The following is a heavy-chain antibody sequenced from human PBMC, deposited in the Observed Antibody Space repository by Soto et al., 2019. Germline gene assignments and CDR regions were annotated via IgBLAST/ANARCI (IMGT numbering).Heavy chain of an antibody. V-gene: IGHV4-31*03. D-gene: IGHD2-15*01. CDR2: IYYSGST. Sequence: PSETLSLTCTFSVGSISSGGYYCSWIRQHPWKGLEWIGYIYYSGSTYYNPSLKSRVTISVDTSKNQFSLKLSSVTAADTAVYYCARGYIVVVVAPRPKRSLSWFEPWGQGTLVNVSS. J-gene: IGHJ5*02. CDR3: ARGYIVVVVAPRPKRSLSWFEP. CDR1: VGSISSGGYY.